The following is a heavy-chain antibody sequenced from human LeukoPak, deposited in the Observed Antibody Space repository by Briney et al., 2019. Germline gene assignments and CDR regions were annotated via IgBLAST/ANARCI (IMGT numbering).Heavy chain of an antibody. CDR1: GFTFSDAW. V-gene: IGHV3-15*07. J-gene: IGHJ4*02. CDR3: TTGYTSASHDGY. D-gene: IGHD2-15*01. CDR2: IKRRTDGGTS. Sequence: GGSLRLSCAASGFTFSDAWMHWVRQAPGKGLEWVGLIKRRTDGGTSNYAAPVKGRLTISRDDSEDTLFLQMDSLKSEDTGVYYCTTGYTSASHDGYWGQGTLVTVSS.